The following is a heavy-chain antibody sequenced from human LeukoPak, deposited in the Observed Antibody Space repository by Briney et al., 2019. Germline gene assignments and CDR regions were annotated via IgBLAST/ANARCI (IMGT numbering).Heavy chain of an antibody. CDR2: IYSGGST. J-gene: IGHJ4*02. V-gene: IGHV3-66*01. Sequence: GGSLRLSCAASGFTVSSNYMSWVRQAPGKGLEWVSVIYSGGSTYYADSVKGRFTISRDNSKNTLYLQMNSLRAEDTAVYYCASSFWDWGFYFDYWGQGTLVTVSS. CDR3: ASSFWDWGFYFDY. D-gene: IGHD3/OR15-3a*01. CDR1: GFTVSSNY.